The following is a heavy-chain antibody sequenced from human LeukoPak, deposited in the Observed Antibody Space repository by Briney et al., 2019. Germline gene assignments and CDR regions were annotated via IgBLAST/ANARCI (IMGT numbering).Heavy chain of an antibody. J-gene: IGHJ5*02. CDR2: INWNGGST. CDR3: TTVGVGTTLS. Sequence: GGSLRLSCAASGFTFDDYGMSWVRQAPGKGLEWVSGINWNGGSTGYADSVKGRFTISRDNAKNSLYLQMNSLKTEDTAVYYCTTVGVGTTLSWGQGTLVTVSS. CDR1: GFTFDDYG. D-gene: IGHD1-26*01. V-gene: IGHV3-20*04.